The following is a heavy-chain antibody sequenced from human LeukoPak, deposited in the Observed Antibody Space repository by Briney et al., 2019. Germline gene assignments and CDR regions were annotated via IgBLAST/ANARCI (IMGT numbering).Heavy chain of an antibody. CDR2: INPSGGST. J-gene: IGHJ4*02. CDR3: AREGGAHPFFDY. Sequence: ASVKVSCKASGYTFTSYYMHWVRQAPGQGLEWMGIINPSGGSTSYAQKFQGRVTMTRDMSTSTVYMELSSLRSEDTAVYYCAREGGAHPFFDYWGQGTLVTVSS. D-gene: IGHD1-26*01. V-gene: IGHV1-46*01. CDR1: GYTFTSYY.